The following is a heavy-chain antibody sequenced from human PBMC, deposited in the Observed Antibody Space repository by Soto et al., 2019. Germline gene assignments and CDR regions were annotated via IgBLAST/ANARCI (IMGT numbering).Heavy chain of an antibody. J-gene: IGHJ6*02. D-gene: IGHD3-16*01. Sequence: QVQLVQSGAEVKKPGASVKVSCKASGYTFTSYYMHWVRQAPGQGLEWMGIINPSGGSTSYAQKFQGRVTMTRDTSTSTVYMELSSLRSEDTAVYYGARGMGGLDYYYGMDVWGQGTTVTVSS. CDR3: ARGMGGLDYYYGMDV. V-gene: IGHV1-46*03. CDR1: GYTFTSYY. CDR2: INPSGGST.